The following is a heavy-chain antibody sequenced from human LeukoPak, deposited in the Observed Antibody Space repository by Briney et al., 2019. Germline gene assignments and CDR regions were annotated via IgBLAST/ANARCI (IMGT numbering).Heavy chain of an antibody. CDR1: GYTFTGYY. CDR3: ARFDIVVVPAAIPFDS. V-gene: IGHV1-2*02. CDR2: INPNSGGT. J-gene: IGHJ4*02. D-gene: IGHD2-2*01. Sequence: ASVKVSCKASGYTFTGYYIDSVRQAPGQGLEWMGWINPNSGGTDYAQRFQGRVTMTRDTSISTAYMELSRLRSDDTAVYYCARFDIVVVPAAIPFDSWGQGTLVTVSS.